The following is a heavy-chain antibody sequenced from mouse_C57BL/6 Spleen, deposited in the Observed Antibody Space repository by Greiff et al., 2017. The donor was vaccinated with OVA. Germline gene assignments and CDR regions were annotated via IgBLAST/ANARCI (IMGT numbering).Heavy chain of an antibody. J-gene: IGHJ1*03. V-gene: IGHV1-81*01. CDR3: ASSDYGSSFDWYFDV. CDR1: GYTFTSYG. CDR2: IYPRSGNT. D-gene: IGHD1-1*01. Sequence: QVQLQQSGAELARPGASVKLSCKASGYTFTSYGISWVKQRTGQGLEWIGEIYPRSGNTYYNEKFKGKATLTADKSSSTAYMELRSLTSEDSAVYFCASSDYGSSFDWYFDVWGTGTTVTVSS.